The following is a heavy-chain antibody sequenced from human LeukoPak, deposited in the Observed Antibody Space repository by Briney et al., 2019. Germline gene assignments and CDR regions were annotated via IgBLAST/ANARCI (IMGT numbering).Heavy chain of an antibody. J-gene: IGHJ4*02. CDR2: INHSGST. CDR3: ARTRIRGKKFDY. D-gene: IGHD3-3*02. V-gene: IGHV4-34*01. Sequence: SETLSLTCAVYGGSFSGYYWSWIRQPPGKGLEWIGEINHSGSTNYNPSLKSRVTISVDTSKNQFSLKLSSVTAADMAVYYCARTRIRGKKFDYWGQGTLVTVSS. CDR1: GGSFSGYY.